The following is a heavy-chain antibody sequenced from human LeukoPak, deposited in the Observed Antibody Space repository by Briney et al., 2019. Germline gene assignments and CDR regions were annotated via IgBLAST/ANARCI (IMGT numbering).Heavy chain of an antibody. D-gene: IGHD3-10*01. J-gene: IGHJ4*02. CDR2: ISGSGGST. V-gene: IGHV3-23*01. CDR3: AKDSNYYGSGSEVDY. Sequence: VXXXXGXXLEWVSAISGSGGSTYYADSVKGRFTISRDNSQNTLYLQMNSLRAEDTAVYYCAKDSNYYGSGSEVDYWGQGTLVTVS.